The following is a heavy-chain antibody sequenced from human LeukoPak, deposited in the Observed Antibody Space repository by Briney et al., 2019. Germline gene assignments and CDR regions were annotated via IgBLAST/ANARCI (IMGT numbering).Heavy chain of an antibody. CDR3: TRDDSSGYYYRYFDY. J-gene: IGHJ4*02. D-gene: IGHD3-22*01. CDR2: IRSKAYGGTT. V-gene: IGHV3-49*04. CDR1: GFTFGDYA. Sequence: GGSLRLSCTASGFTFGDYAMSWVRQAPGKGLEWVGFIRSKAYGGTTEYAAPVKGRFTISRDDSKSIAYLQMNSLKTEDTAVYYCTRDDSSGYYYRYFDYWGQGTLVTVSS.